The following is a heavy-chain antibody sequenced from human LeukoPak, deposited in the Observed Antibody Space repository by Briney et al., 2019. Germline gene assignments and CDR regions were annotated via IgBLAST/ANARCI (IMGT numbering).Heavy chain of an antibody. CDR3: ARDQLLEAASYYDQYGAFDI. V-gene: IGHV3-11*06. CDR2: ISSSSSYT. J-gene: IGHJ3*02. D-gene: IGHD3-22*01. Sequence: GGSLRLSCAASGFTFSVYYMSWIRQAPGKGLEWVSYISSSSSYTNYADSVKGRFTISRDNANNSLFLQLNSLRAEDTAVYYCARDQLLEAASYYDQYGAFDIWGQGTMVTVSS. CDR1: GFTFSVYY.